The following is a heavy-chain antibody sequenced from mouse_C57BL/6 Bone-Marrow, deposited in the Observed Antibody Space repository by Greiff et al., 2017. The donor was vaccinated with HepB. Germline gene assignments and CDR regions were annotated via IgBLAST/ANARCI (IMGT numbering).Heavy chain of an antibody. CDR1: GFTFTDYY. D-gene: IGHD1-1*01. CDR2: IRNKANGYTT. CDR3: ARDGSSYHYAMDY. Sequence: DVMLVESGGGLVQPGGSLSLSCAASGFTFTDYYMSWVRQPPGKALEWLGFIRNKANGYTTEYSASVKGRFTISRDNSQSILYLQMNALRAEDSATYYCARDGSSYHYAMDYWGQGTSVTVSS. V-gene: IGHV7-3*01. J-gene: IGHJ4*01.